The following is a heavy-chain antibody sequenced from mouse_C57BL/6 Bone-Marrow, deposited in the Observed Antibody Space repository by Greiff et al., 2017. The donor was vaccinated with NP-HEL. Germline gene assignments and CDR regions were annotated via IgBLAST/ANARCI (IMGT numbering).Heavy chain of an antibody. CDR3: ARCPHYYGSSYGYFDV. CDR1: GYTFTGYW. D-gene: IGHD1-1*01. V-gene: IGHV1-9*01. CDR2: ILPGSGST. Sequence: VQLQQSGAELMKPGASVKLSCKATGYTFTGYWIEWVKQRPGHGLEWIGEILPGSGSTNYNEKFKGKATFTADTSSNTAYMQLSSLTTEDSAIYYCARCPHYYGSSYGYFDVWGTGTTVTVSS. J-gene: IGHJ1*03.